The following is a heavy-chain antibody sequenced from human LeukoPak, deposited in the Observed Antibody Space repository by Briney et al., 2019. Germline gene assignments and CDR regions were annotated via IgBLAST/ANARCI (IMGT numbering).Heavy chain of an antibody. J-gene: IGHJ6*02. V-gene: IGHV1-2*02. CDR1: GYTFTGYY. CDR3: ARDRIAVAGTYNYYYYGMDV. CDR2: INPNSGGT. D-gene: IGHD6-19*01. Sequence: ASVKVSCKASGYTFTGYYIHWVRQAPGQGLEWMGWINPNSGGTNYAQKFQGRVTMTRDTSISTAYMELSRLRSDDTAVYYCARDRIAVAGTYNYYYYGMDVWGQGTTVTVSS.